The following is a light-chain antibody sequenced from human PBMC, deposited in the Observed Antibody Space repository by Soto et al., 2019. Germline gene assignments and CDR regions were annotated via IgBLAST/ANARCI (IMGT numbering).Light chain of an antibody. Sequence: EIVLTQSPGTLSLSPGERATLSCRASQSVSSSYLAWFQQRPGQAPRLLIYGVSSRATGIPDRFSGSGSGTEFTLTVSRLEPEDVAVYYCQQYGSSPHTFGQGTKLEIK. CDR3: QQYGSSPHT. CDR2: GVS. V-gene: IGKV3-20*01. CDR1: QSVSSSY. J-gene: IGKJ2*01.